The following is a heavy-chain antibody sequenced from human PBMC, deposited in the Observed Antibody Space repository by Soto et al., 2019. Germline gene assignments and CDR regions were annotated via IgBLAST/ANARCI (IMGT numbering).Heavy chain of an antibody. CDR3: ARDSHLDCGGDCYNAFDI. D-gene: IGHD2-21*02. CDR1: GFTFSSYS. Sequence: LILSCAASGFTFSSYSMNWVRQAPGKGLEWVSSISSSSSYIYYADSVKGRFTISRDNAKNSLYLQMNSLRAEDTAVYYCARDSHLDCGGDCYNAFDIWGQGTMVTVSS. V-gene: IGHV3-21*01. CDR2: ISSSSSYI. J-gene: IGHJ3*02.